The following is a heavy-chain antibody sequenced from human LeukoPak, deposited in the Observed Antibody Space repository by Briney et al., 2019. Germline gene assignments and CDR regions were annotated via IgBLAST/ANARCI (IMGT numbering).Heavy chain of an antibody. V-gene: IGHV3-33*01. Sequence: HPGGSLRLSCAASGFTFSSYGMHWVRQAPGKGLEWVAVIWYDGSNKYYADSVKGRFTISRDNSKNTLYLQMNSLRAEDTAVYYCARARVDGGNFIDNWGQGTLVTVSS. CDR1: GFTFSSYG. CDR2: IWYDGSNK. D-gene: IGHD4-23*01. CDR3: ARARVDGGNFIDN. J-gene: IGHJ4*02.